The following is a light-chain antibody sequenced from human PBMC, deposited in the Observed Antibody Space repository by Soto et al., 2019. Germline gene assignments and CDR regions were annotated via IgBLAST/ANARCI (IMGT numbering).Light chain of an antibody. CDR3: QQTYKTPLT. CDR1: QSISNY. J-gene: IGKJ1*01. Sequence: DIQMTQSPSSLSASVGDRVTITCRASQSISNYLNWYQQRPGKAPKLLIYLASSLSSGVPSKFSGSGSGTDFTLTISVLQPEDSATYCCQQTYKTPLTFGQGTKVDIK. CDR2: LAS. V-gene: IGKV1-39*01.